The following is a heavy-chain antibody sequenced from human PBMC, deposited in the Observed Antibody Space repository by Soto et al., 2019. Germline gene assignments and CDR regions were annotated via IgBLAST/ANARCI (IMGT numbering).Heavy chain of an antibody. D-gene: IGHD3-9*01. Sequence: EVHLVESGGGLVKPGGSLRLSCAASGFTFGNAWMNWFRQAPGKGLEWVGRIKSKIHGGTTDYAAPVRGRFTISRDDSKNTLFLQMNSLKTEVAAVYYCTTVHFDVLTGSFDYWGQGTLVTVSS. CDR1: GFTFGNAW. CDR3: TTVHFDVLTGSFDY. CDR2: IKSKIHGGTT. J-gene: IGHJ4*02. V-gene: IGHV3-15*07.